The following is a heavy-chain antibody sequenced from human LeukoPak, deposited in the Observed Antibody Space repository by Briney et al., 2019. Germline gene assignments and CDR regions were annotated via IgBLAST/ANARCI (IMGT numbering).Heavy chain of an antibody. CDR2: ISSSSSYI. CDR3: ARGSGSYSAN. J-gene: IGHJ4*02. CDR1: GFTFSSYS. Sequence: PGGSLRLSSAASGFTFSSYSMNWVRQAPGKGLEWVSSISSSSSYIYYADSVKGRFTISRDNAKNSLYLQMDSLRAEDTAVYYCARGSGSYSANWGQGTLVTVSS. V-gene: IGHV3-21*01. D-gene: IGHD1-26*01.